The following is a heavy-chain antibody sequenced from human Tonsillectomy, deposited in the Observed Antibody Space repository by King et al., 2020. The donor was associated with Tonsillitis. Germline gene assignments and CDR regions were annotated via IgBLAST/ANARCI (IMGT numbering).Heavy chain of an antibody. V-gene: IGHV3-11*05. CDR2: ISSCGSDT. J-gene: IGHJ4*02. CDR3: ATIAAAGNGDY. Sequence: QLVQSGGGLVRPGGSLRLSCTASGFTFSDYYMSWIRQAPGKGLDGVSFISSCGSDTNEADTVKGRFTIARDNANTLLYLQMNSLRAEDTAVYYCATIAAAGNGDYWGQGTLVTVSS. D-gene: IGHD6-13*01. CDR1: GFTFSDYY.